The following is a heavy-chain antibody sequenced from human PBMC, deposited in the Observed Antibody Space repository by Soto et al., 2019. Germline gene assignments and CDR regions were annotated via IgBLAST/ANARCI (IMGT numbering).Heavy chain of an antibody. CDR2: IYKSATT. J-gene: IGHJ5*01. Sequence: SETLSRTCSVSSDSISTVDYFWAWFRQPPGQALEYIGYIYKSATTYYNPSFESRVAISLDTSKSQFSLNVTSVTAADTAVYFCARGRYCLTGRCFPNWFDSWGQGTLVTVSS. CDR1: SDSISTVDYF. CDR3: ARGRYCLTGRCFPNWFDS. V-gene: IGHV4-30-4*01. D-gene: IGHD2-15*01.